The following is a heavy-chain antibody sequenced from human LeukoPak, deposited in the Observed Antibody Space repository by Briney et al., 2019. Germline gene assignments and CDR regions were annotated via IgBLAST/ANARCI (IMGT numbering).Heavy chain of an antibody. CDR3: ARGGLNWEYYFDY. J-gene: IGHJ4*02. Sequence: TSETLSLTCTVSGGSISSGTYYWSWIRQPAGKGLEWIGRIYASGSTNYNPSLKSRVTIAVDTSKNQFSLQLNSVTAADTAVYYCARGGLNWEYYFDYWGQGTLVTVSS. CDR1: GGSISSGTYY. V-gene: IGHV4-61*02. CDR2: IYASGST. D-gene: IGHD7-27*01.